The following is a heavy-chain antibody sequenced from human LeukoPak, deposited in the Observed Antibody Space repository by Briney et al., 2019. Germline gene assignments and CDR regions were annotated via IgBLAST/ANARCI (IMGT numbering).Heavy chain of an antibody. CDR3: AKDSGIAAIDYYGIDV. V-gene: IGHV3-9*01. J-gene: IGHJ6*02. D-gene: IGHD6-13*01. Sequence: GGSLRLSCAASGFTFDDYAMHWVRQAPGKGLEWVSGISWNSGSIGYADSVKGRFTISRDNAKNSLYLQMNSLRAEDTALYYCAKDSGIAAIDYYGIDVWGQGTTVTVSS. CDR1: GFTFDDYA. CDR2: ISWNSGSI.